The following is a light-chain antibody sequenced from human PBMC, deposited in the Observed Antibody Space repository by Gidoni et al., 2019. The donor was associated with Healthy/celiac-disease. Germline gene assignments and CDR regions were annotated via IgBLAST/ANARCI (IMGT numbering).Light chain of an antibody. CDR1: QSISSY. J-gene: IGKJ2*01. V-gene: IGKV1-39*01. CDR3: QQSYSTPYT. Sequence: DIQMTQSPSSLSASVGDRVTITCRASQSISSYLNWYQQKPGKAPKLLNYAASSLQSGVPSRFSGSGSGTDFTLTISSLQPEDFATYYCQQSYSTPYTFXQXTKLEIK. CDR2: AAS.